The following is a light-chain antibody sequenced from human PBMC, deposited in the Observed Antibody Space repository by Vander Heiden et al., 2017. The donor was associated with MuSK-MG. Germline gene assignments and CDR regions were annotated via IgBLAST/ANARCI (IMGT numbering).Light chain of an antibody. Sequence: QSALTQPASVSGSPGQSLTIPCTGTSSDVGGYHSVSWYQPPPANAPTRTTYYFSSRRSGVSNGCSCATYGDTAATTTTRLEAEDEADDYYSSYRNSSTDNYVFGTGTKVTVL. J-gene: IGLJ1*01. V-gene: IGLV2-14*01. CDR2: YFS. CDR3: SSYRNSSTDNYV. CDR1: SSDVGGYHS.